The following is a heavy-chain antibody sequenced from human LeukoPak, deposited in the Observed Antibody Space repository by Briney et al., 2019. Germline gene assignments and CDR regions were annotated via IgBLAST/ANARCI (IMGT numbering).Heavy chain of an antibody. CDR2: INPNGSDT. CDR3: ARSACDY. V-gene: IGHV1-2*06. CDR1: GYTFTGYY. Sequence: ASVKVSCKTSGYTFTGYYIHWVRQAPGQGLEWVGRINPNGSDTNYAQKFQGRVTMTRDTSISTAYMELTRLTSDDTAVYYCARSACDYWGQGTLVTVSS. J-gene: IGHJ4*02.